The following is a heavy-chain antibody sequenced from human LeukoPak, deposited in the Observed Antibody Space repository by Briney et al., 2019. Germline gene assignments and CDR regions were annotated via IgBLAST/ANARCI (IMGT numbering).Heavy chain of an antibody. J-gene: IGHJ4*02. CDR3: ARNSYDSSGYLDY. Sequence: SETLSLTCTASGGSISSYYWSWIRQPPGKGLEWIGYISYSGSTNYNPSLNSRVTISVDTSRNQFSLKLISVTAADTAVYYCARNSYDSSGYLDYWGQGTLVTVSS. CDR1: GGSISSYY. D-gene: IGHD3-22*01. V-gene: IGHV4-59*01. CDR2: ISYSGST.